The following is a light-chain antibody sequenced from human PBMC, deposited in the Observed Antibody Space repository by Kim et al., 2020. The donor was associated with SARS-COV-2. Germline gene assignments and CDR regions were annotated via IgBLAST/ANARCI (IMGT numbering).Light chain of an antibody. CDR3: QQYGSSPTT. V-gene: IGKV3-20*01. CDR1: QSVSSSY. CDR2: GAS. J-gene: IGKJ2*01. Sequence: SPGERATLSCRASQSVSSSYLAWYQQKPGQAPRLLIYGASSRATGIPDRFSGSGSGTDFTLTISRLEPEDFAVYYCQQYGSSPTTFGQGTKLEI.